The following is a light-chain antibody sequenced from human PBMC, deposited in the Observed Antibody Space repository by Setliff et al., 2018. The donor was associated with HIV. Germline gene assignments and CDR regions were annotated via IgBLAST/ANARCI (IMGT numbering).Light chain of an antibody. J-gene: IGLJ1*01. CDR1: SSDVGSYNL. CDR3: SSYTSNSPYV. CDR2: DVS. Sequence: QSALTQPASVSGSPGQSITISCTGNSSDVGSYNLVSWYQQHSGKAPKLMIYDVSNRPSGVSNRFSGSKSGNTASLTISGLQAEDEADYYCSSYTSNSPYVFGTGTKVTVL. V-gene: IGLV2-14*02.